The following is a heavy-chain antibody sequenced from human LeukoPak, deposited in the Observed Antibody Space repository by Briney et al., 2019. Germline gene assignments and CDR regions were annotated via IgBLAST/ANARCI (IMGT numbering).Heavy chain of an antibody. J-gene: IGHJ3*02. CDR2: INPSAGST. D-gene: IGHD1-26*01. CDR3: ARNGWVGASQLGALDI. Sequence: ASVKLSCKASGSTFTSYSFTNYYRHWVRQGPGQELDWMGIINPSAGSTSYAQQFQGRVTMTRDTSTSPVYMELSSLTSEDTAVYYCARNGWVGASQLGALDIWGQGTMVTVAP. V-gene: IGHV1-46*01. CDR1: GSTFTSYSFTNYY.